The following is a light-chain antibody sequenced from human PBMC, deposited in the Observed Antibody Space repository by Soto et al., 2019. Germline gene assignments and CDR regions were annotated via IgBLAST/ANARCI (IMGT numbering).Light chain of an antibody. J-gene: IGKJ2*01. V-gene: IGKV3-20*01. CDR2: AAS. CDR3: QQYSCSPRT. Sequence: EIVLTQSPGTLSLSPGERATLSCRASQSVGSSYLAWYQQKPGQAPKVLIYAASNRATGIPDRFSGSGSGTDFTLTISRVEPEDFAVYYCQQYSCSPRTFGQGTKLEIK. CDR1: QSVGSSY.